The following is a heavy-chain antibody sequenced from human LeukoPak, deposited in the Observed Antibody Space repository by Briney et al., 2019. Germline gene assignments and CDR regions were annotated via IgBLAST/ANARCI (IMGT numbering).Heavy chain of an antibody. CDR3: ARTPGGVAPFDY. J-gene: IGHJ4*02. D-gene: IGHD3-16*01. CDR2: IYCSGST. Sequence: SETLSLTCSVSGGSIRSYYWSWIRQPPGKGLDWIGYIYCSGSTNYIPSLKSRVTLSVDTSKNQFSLKLSSVTAADTAVYYCARTPGGVAPFDYWGQGTLVTVSS. CDR1: GGSIRSYY. V-gene: IGHV4-59*01.